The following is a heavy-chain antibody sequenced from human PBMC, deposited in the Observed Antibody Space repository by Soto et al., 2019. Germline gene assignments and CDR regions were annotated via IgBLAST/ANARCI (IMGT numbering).Heavy chain of an antibody. V-gene: IGHV1-46*03. Sequence: GASVKVSCKASGYTFTSYYMHWVRQAPGQGLEWMGIINPSGGSTSYAQKFQGRVTMTRDTSTSTVYMELSSLRSEDTAVYYCAITTSDYDILTGYYTDYWGQGTLVTVSS. CDR2: INPSGGST. CDR1: GYTFTSYY. J-gene: IGHJ4*02. D-gene: IGHD3-9*01. CDR3: AITTSDYDILTGYYTDY.